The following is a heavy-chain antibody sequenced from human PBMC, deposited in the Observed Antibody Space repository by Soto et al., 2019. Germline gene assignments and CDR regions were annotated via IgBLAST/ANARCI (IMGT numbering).Heavy chain of an antibody. D-gene: IGHD3-22*01. CDR1: GGSFSGYY. V-gene: IGHV4-34*01. CDR3: AGYGRGYFSRGYFDF. CDR2: ITYAAST. J-gene: IGHJ4*02. Sequence: ASETLSLTCAVYGGSFSGYYWTWIRQPPGKGLEWVGDITYAASTKYNPSLESRVTISLDTSKKQFSLRLTSVTAADAAVYFCAGYGRGYFSRGYFDFWGQGTLVTVSS.